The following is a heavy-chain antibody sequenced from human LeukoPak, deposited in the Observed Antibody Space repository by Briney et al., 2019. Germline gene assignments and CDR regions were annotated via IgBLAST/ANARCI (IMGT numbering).Heavy chain of an antibody. V-gene: IGHV3-30-3*01. D-gene: IGHD3-3*01. Sequence: GGSLRLSCAASGFIFNSYAMHWVRQAPGKGLEWVAVISYDGNTEYYADSVKGRFTISRDNSKNTLYLQMNSLRAEDTAVYYCAITIFAQRTFDYWGQGTLVTVSS. CDR3: AITIFAQRTFDY. J-gene: IGHJ4*02. CDR2: ISYDGNTE. CDR1: GFIFNSYA.